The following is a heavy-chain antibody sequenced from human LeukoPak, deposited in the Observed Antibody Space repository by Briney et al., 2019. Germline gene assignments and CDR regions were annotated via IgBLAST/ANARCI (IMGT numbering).Heavy chain of an antibody. V-gene: IGHV3-15*01. CDR3: TTVTMVRGIN. CDR1: GFTFRYAY. CDR2: IKSKGDGGTT. Sequence: KPGGSLRLSCAAPGFTFRYAYMNWVRQAPGEGAGLVGRIKSKGDGGTTDYAAPVKGRFTISRDDSKNMLYLQMNSLTTEDTAVYYCTTVTMVRGINWGQGTLVTVSS. D-gene: IGHD3-10*01. J-gene: IGHJ4*02.